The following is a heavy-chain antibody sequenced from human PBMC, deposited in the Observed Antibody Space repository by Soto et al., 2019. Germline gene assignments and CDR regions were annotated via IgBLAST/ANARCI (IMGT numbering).Heavy chain of an antibody. CDR1: RGTFSSYA. J-gene: IGHJ4*02. CDR3: ATLEFRDGDYVGGVDY. CDR2: IIPIFGTA. D-gene: IGHD4-17*01. Sequence: QVQLVQSGAEVKKPGSSVKVSCKASRGTFSSYASSWVRQAPGQGLEWMGGIIPIFGTANYAQKFQGRVTMTADESTSTAYMELSSLRSEDTAVYYCATLEFRDGDYVGGVDYWGQGTLVTVSS. V-gene: IGHV1-69*12.